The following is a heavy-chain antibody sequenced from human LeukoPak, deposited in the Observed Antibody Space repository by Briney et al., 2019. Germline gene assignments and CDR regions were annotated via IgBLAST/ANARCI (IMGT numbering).Heavy chain of an antibody. CDR2: ISAYNGNT. Sequence: ASVKVSYKASGYTFTSYGISWVRQAPGQGLEWMGWISAYNGNTNYAQKLQGRVTMTTDTSTSTAYMELRSLRSDDTAVYYCARDDNYDFWSGPYYYYYGMDVWGQGTMVTVSS. CDR3: ARDDNYDFWSGPYYYYYGMDV. V-gene: IGHV1-18*01. CDR1: GYTFTSYG. D-gene: IGHD3-3*01. J-gene: IGHJ6*02.